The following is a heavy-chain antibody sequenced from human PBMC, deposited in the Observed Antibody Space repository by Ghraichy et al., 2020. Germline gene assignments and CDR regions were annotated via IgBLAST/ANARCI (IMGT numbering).Heavy chain of an antibody. CDR1: GFIFNTYA. Sequence: GGSLRLSCAASGFIFNTYAMYWVRQPPGQGLEWVAIIPYDGSIKSYANSVTGRFTISRDNSNNTVFLQMNSLRADDTAVYYCARDRHDYGEMYYFDYWGQGAPVIVSS. CDR2: IPYDGSIK. D-gene: IGHD4-17*01. V-gene: IGHV3-30*03. J-gene: IGHJ4*02. CDR3: ARDRHDYGEMYYFDY.